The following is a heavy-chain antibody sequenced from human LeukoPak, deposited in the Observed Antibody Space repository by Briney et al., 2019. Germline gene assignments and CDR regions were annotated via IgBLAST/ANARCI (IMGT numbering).Heavy chain of an antibody. CDR3: ATSRTFGY. J-gene: IGHJ4*02. V-gene: IGHV3-74*01. CDR2: INSDGSST. CDR1: GGSISSGSYY. Sequence: ETLSLTCTVSGGSISSGSYYWGWVRQPPGKGLVWVSRINSDGSSTSYADSVKGRFTISRDNAKNTVYLQMNSLRAEDTAVYYCATSRTFGYWGQGTLVTVSS. D-gene: IGHD2-8*01.